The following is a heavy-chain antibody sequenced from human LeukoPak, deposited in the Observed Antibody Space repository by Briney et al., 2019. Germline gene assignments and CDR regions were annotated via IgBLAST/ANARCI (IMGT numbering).Heavy chain of an antibody. D-gene: IGHD3-22*01. CDR3: AKGAYYYDSSGYLTGRFDY. CDR2: ISWNSGSI. Sequence: GRSLRLSCAASGFTFDDYAMHWVRQAPGKGLEWVSGISWNSGSIGYADSVKGRFTISRDNAKNSLYLQMNSLRAEDTALYYCAKGAYYYDSSGYLTGRFDYWGQGTLVTVSS. J-gene: IGHJ4*02. CDR1: GFTFDDYA. V-gene: IGHV3-9*01.